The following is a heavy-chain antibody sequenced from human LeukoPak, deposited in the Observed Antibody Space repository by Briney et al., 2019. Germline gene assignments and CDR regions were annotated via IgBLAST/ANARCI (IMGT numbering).Heavy chain of an antibody. V-gene: IGHV4-30-4*01. CDR1: GGSISSGDYY. D-gene: IGHD6-13*01. J-gene: IGHJ4*02. Sequence: SETLSLTCTVSGGSISSGDYYWSWIRQPPGKGLEWIGYIYYSGSTYYNPSLKSRVTISVDTSKNQFSLKLSSVTAADTAVYYCARVSDSSSWYQTNFDYWGRGTLVTVSS. CDR2: IYYSGST. CDR3: ARVSDSSSWYQTNFDY.